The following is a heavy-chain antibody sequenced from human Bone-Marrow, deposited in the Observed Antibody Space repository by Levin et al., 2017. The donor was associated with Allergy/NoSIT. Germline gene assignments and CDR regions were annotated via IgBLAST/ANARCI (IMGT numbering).Heavy chain of an antibody. J-gene: IGHJ4*02. CDR2: INGRGGTT. D-gene: IGHD3-22*01. CDR3: AKKRGGSFSDSSGGEIDY. Sequence: GGSLRLSCASSGFTFSSYAMSWLRQAPGKGLEWVSGINGRGGTTFYADSVKGRFTISRDNSNNTVFLQMHSLRVDDTAVYYCAKKRGGSFSDSSGGEIDYWGQGTLVTVSS. V-gene: IGHV3-23*01. CDR1: GFTFSSYA.